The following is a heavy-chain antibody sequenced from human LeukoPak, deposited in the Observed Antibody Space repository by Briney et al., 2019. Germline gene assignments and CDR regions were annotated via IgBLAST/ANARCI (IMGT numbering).Heavy chain of an antibody. CDR1: GYTSTSYG. D-gene: IGHD3-10*01. CDR3: ARAVLRSVSYYYGSGSPYYMDV. V-gene: IGHV1-18*01. J-gene: IGHJ6*03. Sequence: ASVKVSFKASGYTSTSYGISWVRQAPGQGLEWMGWISAYNGNTNYAQKLQGRVTMTTDTSTSTAYMELRSLRSDDTAVYYCARAVLRSVSYYYGSGSPYYMDVWGKGTTVTISS. CDR2: ISAYNGNT.